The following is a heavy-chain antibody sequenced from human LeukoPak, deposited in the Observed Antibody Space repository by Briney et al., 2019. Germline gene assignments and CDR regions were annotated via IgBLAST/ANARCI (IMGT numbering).Heavy chain of an antibody. V-gene: IGHV1-8*03. J-gene: IGHJ4*02. CDR3: ARGPQAGCSSTSCYCDY. CDR1: GYTFTSYD. D-gene: IGHD2-2*01. Sequence: ASVKVSCKASGYTFTSYDINWVRQATGQGLEWMGWMNPNSGNTGYAQKFQGRVTITRNTSISTAYMELSSLRSEDTAVYYCARGPQAGCSSTSCYCDYWGQGTLVTVSS. CDR2: MNPNSGNT.